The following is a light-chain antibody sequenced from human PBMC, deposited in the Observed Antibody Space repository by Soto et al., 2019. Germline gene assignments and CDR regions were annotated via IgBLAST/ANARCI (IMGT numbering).Light chain of an antibody. V-gene: IGKV3-15*01. CDR3: QQYNSWRT. J-gene: IGKJ1*01. CDR2: GAS. Sequence: EIVLTQSPGTLSLSPGERATLSCRASQSVSSDLAWYQQKPGQAPRLLIYGASTRATGIPARFSGSGSETDFTLTINSLQSEDFEVYYCQQYNSWRTFGQGNKVDIK. CDR1: QSVSSD.